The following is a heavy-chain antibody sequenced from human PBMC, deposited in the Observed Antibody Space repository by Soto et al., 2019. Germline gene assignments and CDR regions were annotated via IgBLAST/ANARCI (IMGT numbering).Heavy chain of an antibody. D-gene: IGHD3-10*01. CDR2: IIPIFGTA. J-gene: IGHJ4*02. CDR3: ARGVSSGPPHRFDY. CDR1: GGTFSSYA. Sequence: SVKVSCKASGGTFSSYAISWVRQAPGQGLEWMGGIIPIFGTANYAQKFQGRVTITADESTSTAYMELSSLRSEDTAVYYCARGVSSGPPHRFDYWGQGTLVTVSS. V-gene: IGHV1-69*13.